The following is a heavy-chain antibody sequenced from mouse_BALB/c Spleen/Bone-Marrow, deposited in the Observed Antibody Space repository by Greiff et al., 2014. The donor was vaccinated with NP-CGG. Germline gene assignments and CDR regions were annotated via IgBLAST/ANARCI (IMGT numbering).Heavy chain of an antibody. D-gene: IGHD1-1*01. J-gene: IGHJ2*01. Sequence: EVKLVESGGDLVKPGGSLKLSCAASGFTFSSYGMSWVRQTPDKRLEWVATISSGGSYTYYPDSVKGRFTISRDNAKNTLYLQMSSLKSEDTAMYYCARPTTVGATGGSFDYWGQGTTLTVSS. CDR3: ARPTTVGATGGSFDY. CDR2: ISSGGSYT. CDR1: GFTFSSYG. V-gene: IGHV5-6*01.